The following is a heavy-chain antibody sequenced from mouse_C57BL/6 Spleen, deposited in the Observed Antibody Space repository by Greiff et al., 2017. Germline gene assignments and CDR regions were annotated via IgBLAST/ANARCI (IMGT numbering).Heavy chain of an antibody. J-gene: IGHJ1*03. D-gene: IGHD1-1*01. V-gene: IGHV1-72*01. CDR2: IDPNSGGT. CDR1: GYTFTSYW. CDR3: AITTVVGDWYFDV. Sequence: QVQLKQPGAELVKPGASVKLSCKASGYTFTSYWMHWVKQRPGRGLEWIGRIDPNSGGTKYNEKFKSKATLTVDKPSSTAYMQLSSLTSEDSAVYYCAITTVVGDWYFDVWGTGTTVTVSS.